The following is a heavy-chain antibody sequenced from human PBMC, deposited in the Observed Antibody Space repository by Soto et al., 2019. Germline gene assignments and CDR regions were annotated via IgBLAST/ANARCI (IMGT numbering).Heavy chain of an antibody. CDR1: GFTFRNYD. V-gene: IGHV3-13*05. CDR2: ISAAGDP. Sequence: EVQLVESGGGLVQPGGSLRLSCEASGFTFRNYDMHWVRQGTGKGLEWVSGISAAGDPDYADSVEGRFTIPRENAQDSFFLQMNSLRVGDTAVYYCARTVRDFYGLDVWGQGTTVIVSS. CDR3: ARTVRDFYGLDV. J-gene: IGHJ6*02.